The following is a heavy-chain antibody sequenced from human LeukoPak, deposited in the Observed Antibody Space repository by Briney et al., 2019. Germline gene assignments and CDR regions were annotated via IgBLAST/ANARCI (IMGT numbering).Heavy chain of an antibody. Sequence: PGKSLRLSCAASGFTFSNYAMHWVRQAPGKGLEWVAVISYDGSNKYYADSVKGRFTISRDNSKSTLYLQMNSLRAEDTAVYYCARDFLGYCSGGSCQRSYFFDYWGQGTLVTVSS. J-gene: IGHJ4*02. CDR1: GFTFSNYA. CDR2: ISYDGSNK. CDR3: ARDFLGYCSGGSCQRSYFFDY. V-gene: IGHV3-30-3*01. D-gene: IGHD2-15*01.